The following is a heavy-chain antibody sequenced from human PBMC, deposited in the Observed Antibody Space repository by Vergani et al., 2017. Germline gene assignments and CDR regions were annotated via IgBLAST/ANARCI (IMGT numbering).Heavy chain of an antibody. CDR2: IYSGGST. V-gene: IGHV3-66*02. J-gene: IGHJ4*02. D-gene: IGHD4/OR15-4a*01. CDR3: ASDYGFTCGFSFDY. Sequence: EVQLVESGGGLVQPGGSLRLSCAASGFTVSSNYMSWVRQAPGKGLEWVSVIYSGGSTYYADAVKGRFTLSRDNSKNTLYLQMNSLRAEDTAVYYCASDYGFTCGFSFDYWGQGTLVTVSS. CDR1: GFTVSSNY.